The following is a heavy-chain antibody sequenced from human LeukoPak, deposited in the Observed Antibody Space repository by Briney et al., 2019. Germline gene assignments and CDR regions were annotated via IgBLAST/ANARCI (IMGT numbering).Heavy chain of an antibody. D-gene: IGHD6-13*01. CDR3: AKGGVYYFDC. CDR2: IWYDGSNK. Sequence: PGRSLRLSCAASGFTFSSHGMHWVRQAPGKGLEWVAVIWYDGSNKYYADSVKGRFTISRDNSKNTLYLQMNSLRAEDTAVYHCAKGGVYYFDCWGQGTLVTVSS. J-gene: IGHJ4*02. CDR1: GFTFSSHG. V-gene: IGHV3-33*06.